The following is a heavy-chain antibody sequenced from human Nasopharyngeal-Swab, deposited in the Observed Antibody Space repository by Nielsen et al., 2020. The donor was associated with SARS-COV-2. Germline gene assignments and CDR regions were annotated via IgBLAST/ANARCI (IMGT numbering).Heavy chain of an antibody. Sequence: ARHAHGQGLEWMAYISSSGTSTNYAPNIQGRVTMTRDTATSTIYMELSSLTSEDTAVYYCAGEGSGEKKFDFWGQGTLVTVSS. CDR2: ISSSGTST. V-gene: IGHV1-46*01. CDR3: AGEGSGEKKFDF. D-gene: IGHD6-19*01. J-gene: IGHJ4*02.